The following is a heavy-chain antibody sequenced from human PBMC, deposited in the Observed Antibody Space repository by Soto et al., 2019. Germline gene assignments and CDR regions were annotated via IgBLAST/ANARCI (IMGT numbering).Heavy chain of an antibody. CDR3: ARVEARFGESLH. J-gene: IGHJ4*02. CDR2: ISPDDGNT. Sequence: QIPLAQSGGEVKKPGASVKLSCKTPGYTFSSYTIAWVRQATGQGLEWLGWISPDDGNTEYEQKFQGRVTMTADTLTNNADMESRSLKADDTAVYYCARVEARFGESLHWGQGAPVTVSA. V-gene: IGHV1-18*01. CDR1: GYTFSSYT. D-gene: IGHD3-10*01.